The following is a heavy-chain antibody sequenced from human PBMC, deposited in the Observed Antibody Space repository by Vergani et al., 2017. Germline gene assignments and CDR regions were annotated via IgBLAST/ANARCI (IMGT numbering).Heavy chain of an antibody. J-gene: IGHJ6*03. Sequence: EVQLVEFGGGLVQPGRSLRLSCTASGFTFGDYAMSWFRQAPGKGLEWVGFIRSKVYGRTTEYAASVKGRFTISRDDSKSIAYLQMNSLKTEDTAVYYCTGCRNFWSGSLYYYYMDVWGKGTTVTVSS. CDR3: TGCRNFWSGSLYYYYMDV. V-gene: IGHV3-49*03. CDR1: GFTFGDYA. CDR2: IRSKVYGRTT. D-gene: IGHD3-3*01.